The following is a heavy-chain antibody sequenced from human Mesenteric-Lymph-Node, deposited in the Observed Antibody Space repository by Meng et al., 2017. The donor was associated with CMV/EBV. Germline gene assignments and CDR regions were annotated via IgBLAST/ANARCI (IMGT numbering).Heavy chain of an antibody. CDR3: ARSAWFGELFPYNWFDR. V-gene: IGHV4-34*01. CDR2: INHSGST. J-gene: IGHJ5*02. CDR1: GGSFSGYY. D-gene: IGHD3-10*01. Sequence: SETLSLTCAVYGGSFSGYYWSWIRQPPGKGLEWIGEINHSGSTNYNPSLKSRVTISVDTSKNQFSLKLTSVTAADTAVYYCARSAWFGELFPYNWFDRWGQGTLVTVSS.